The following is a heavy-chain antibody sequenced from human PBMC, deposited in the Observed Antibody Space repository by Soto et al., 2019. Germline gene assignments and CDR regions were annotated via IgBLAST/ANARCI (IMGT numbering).Heavy chain of an antibody. J-gene: IGHJ6*03. CDR3: ARQVEYSSFLRNYYYYYMDV. D-gene: IGHD6-6*01. V-gene: IGHV3-20*01. CDR1: GFTFDDYG. CDR2: INWNGGST. Sequence: PGGSLRLSCXASGFTFDDYGMSLVRQAPGKGLEWVSGINWNGGSTGYADSVKGRFTISRDNAKNSLYLQMNSLRAEDTALYHCARQVEYSSFLRNYYYYYMDVWGKGTTVTVSS.